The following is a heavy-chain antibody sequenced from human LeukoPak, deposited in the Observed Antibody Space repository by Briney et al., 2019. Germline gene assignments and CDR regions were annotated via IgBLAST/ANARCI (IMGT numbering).Heavy chain of an antibody. V-gene: IGHV1-8*01. Sequence: GASVKVSCKASGYTFTSHDINWVRQASGQGLEWMGWMNPGSGNVVFAQKFRDRVTMTRSTSISTAYMELSSLTSEDTAVYYCARGGGYYDSSGYHTDAFDFWGQGTMVTVSS. CDR1: GYTFTSHD. CDR2: MNPGSGNV. CDR3: ARGGGYYDSSGYHTDAFDF. D-gene: IGHD3-22*01. J-gene: IGHJ3*01.